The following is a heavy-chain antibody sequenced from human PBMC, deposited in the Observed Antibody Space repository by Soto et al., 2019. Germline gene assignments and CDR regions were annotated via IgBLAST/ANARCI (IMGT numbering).Heavy chain of an antibody. CDR2: INAGNLNT. Sequence: SLKVSCQPSGYPFTTYSVHWVRQAPVQILEWMGWINAGNLNTKYSPKFQGRVTIISDTSASIVHLELSSLSPEDTAVYYCASLNYDFWSGYPHDAFDVWGQGTKVTVSS. CDR3: ASLNYDFWSGYPHDAFDV. V-gene: IGHV1-3*01. J-gene: IGHJ3*01. CDR1: GYPFTTYS. D-gene: IGHD3-3*01.